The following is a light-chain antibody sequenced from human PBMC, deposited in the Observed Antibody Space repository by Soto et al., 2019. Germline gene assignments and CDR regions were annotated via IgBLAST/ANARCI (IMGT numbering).Light chain of an antibody. V-gene: IGKV3-15*01. CDR3: QHYNELPLT. CDR2: GAS. CDR1: QSVSTN. Sequence: EILMTQSPATLSVSPWERATLSCRASQSVSTNLAWYQQKPGQGPRLLIFGASTRAIGIPARFSGGGSGTDFTLTISSLQSEDFAVYYCQHYNELPLTFGGGTKVDIK. J-gene: IGKJ4*01.